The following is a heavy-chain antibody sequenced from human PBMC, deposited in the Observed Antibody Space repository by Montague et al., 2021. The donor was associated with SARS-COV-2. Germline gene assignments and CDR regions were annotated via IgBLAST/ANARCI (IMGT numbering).Heavy chain of an antibody. D-gene: IGHD3-3*01. CDR1: GGSISSYY. V-gene: IGHV4-59*01. CDR3: ARVRGNTIFVVVIFSAFDI. Sequence: SETLSLTCTVSGGSISSYYWSWIRQPPGKGLEWIGYIYYSGSTNYNPSLKSRVTISVDTSKNQFSLKLSSVTAADTAVYYCARVRGNTIFVVVIFSAFDIWGQGTMVTVSS. CDR2: IYYSGST. J-gene: IGHJ3*02.